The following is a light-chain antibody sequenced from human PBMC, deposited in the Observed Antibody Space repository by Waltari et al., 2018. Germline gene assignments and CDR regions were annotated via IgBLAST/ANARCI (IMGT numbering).Light chain of an antibody. V-gene: IGKV2-29*02. CDR2: DVS. CDR1: QRLLTSNGKTY. J-gene: IGKJ1*01. CDR3: MQGIHLRT. Sequence: DIVMTQTPLPLSVTPGQLATISCKSSQRLLTSNGKTYLHWYLQKPGQSPQLLIYDVSSLFAGVPDRFSGSGSGTDFTLKISRVEAEDVGFYYCMQGIHLRTFGQGTKVEIK.